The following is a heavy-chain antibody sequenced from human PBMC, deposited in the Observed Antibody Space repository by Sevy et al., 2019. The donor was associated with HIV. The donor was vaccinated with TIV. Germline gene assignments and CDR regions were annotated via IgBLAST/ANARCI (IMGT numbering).Heavy chain of an antibody. D-gene: IGHD1-26*01. V-gene: IGHV3-15*01. CDR3: TAGVGASDFDY. J-gene: IGHJ4*02. Sequence: GGSLRLSCAASGFTFSNACMSWVRQAPGKGLEWVGRIKSKTEGATRDFAAPVKGRLLISRDDSRNTVYLQMNSLKTADTAVYYCTAGVGASDFDYWGQGTLVTVSS. CDR1: GFTFSNAC. CDR2: IKSKTEGATR.